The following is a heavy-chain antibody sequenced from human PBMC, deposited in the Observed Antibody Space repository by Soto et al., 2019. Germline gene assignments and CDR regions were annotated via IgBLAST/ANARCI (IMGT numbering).Heavy chain of an antibody. J-gene: IGHJ4*02. V-gene: IGHV3-30-3*01. Sequence: QVQLVESGGGVVQPGRSLRLSCAASGFIFSSYAMHWVRQAPGRGLEWVAVLSYDGSNPYYADSVKGRFTISRDNSKSTLFLQMNSLRPEDTAVYFCARDEIGWLQMKLFDYWGQGTLVTVSS. CDR3: ARDEIGWLQMKLFDY. CDR2: LSYDGSNP. CDR1: GFIFSSYA. D-gene: IGHD5-12*01.